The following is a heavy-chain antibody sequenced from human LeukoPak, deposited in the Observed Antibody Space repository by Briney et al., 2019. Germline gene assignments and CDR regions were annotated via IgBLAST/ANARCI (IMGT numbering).Heavy chain of an antibody. CDR1: GGTFSSYA. CDR2: IIPIFGTA. V-gene: IGHV1-69*13. D-gene: IGHD6-19*01. Sequence: ASVKVSCKASGGTFSSYAISWVRQAPGQGLEWMGGIIPIFGTANYAQKFQGRVTITADESTSTAYMELSSLRSEDTAVYYCARSEQFPYYMDVWGKGTTVTVSS. J-gene: IGHJ6*03. CDR3: ARSEQFPYYMDV.